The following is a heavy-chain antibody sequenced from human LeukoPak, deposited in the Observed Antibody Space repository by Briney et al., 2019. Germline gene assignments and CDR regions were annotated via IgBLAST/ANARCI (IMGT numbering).Heavy chain of an antibody. CDR3: ARWGDAAGTRGLFAFDV. CDR2: IHYTGST. CDR1: GDSITTHY. Sequence: PSETLSLTCTVSGDSITTHYWNWIRQPSGKGLEWIGYIHYTGSTDLNPSLKSRVTLSVDTSKNQFSLKLSSVSAADTAVYFCARWGDAAGTRGLFAFDVWGRGTMVTVSS. V-gene: IGHV4-59*11. J-gene: IGHJ3*01. D-gene: IGHD6-19*01.